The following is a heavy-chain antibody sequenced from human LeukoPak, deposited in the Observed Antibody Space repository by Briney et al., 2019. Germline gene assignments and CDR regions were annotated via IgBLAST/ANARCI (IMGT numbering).Heavy chain of an antibody. Sequence: GGSLRLSCAASGFTFSNYWMSWVRQAPGKGLEWVGNINQDGSEKYYVDSMKGRFTISRDNAKNSLYLQMNSLRAEDTAVYYCARERASESYYKAPPFDYCGQGTLVTFSS. CDR1: GFTFSNYW. V-gene: IGHV3-7*01. J-gene: IGHJ4*02. CDR2: INQDGSEK. D-gene: IGHD3-10*01. CDR3: ARERASESYYKAPPFDY.